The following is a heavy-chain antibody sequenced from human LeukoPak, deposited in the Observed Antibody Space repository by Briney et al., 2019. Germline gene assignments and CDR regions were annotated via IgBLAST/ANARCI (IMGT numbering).Heavy chain of an antibody. D-gene: IGHD2-8*01. V-gene: IGHV4-4*07. CDR3: ARLNGDGFDI. J-gene: IGHJ3*02. CDR2: IYSSGST. Sequence: SETLSLTCSVSGVSLDEYYWYWIRQSAGKRLEWIGRIYSSGSTNYSPSLKSRVTMSIDTSKRHHSLKLSSVTAADTGFYYCARLNGDGFDIWGQGTKVTVSS. CDR1: GVSLDEYY.